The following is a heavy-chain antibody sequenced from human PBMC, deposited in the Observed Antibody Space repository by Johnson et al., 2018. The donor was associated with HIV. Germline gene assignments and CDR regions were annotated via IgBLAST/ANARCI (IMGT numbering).Heavy chain of an antibody. V-gene: IGHV3-15*01. CDR2: IKSKTDGGTT. CDR3: TTGLSSGKGAFDI. CDR1: GFTFSGSA. J-gene: IGHJ3*02. D-gene: IGHD5-12*01. Sequence: VQLVESGGGLVQPGGSLKLSCAASGFTFSGSAMHWVRQASGKGLEWVGRIKSKTDGGTTDYAAPVKGRFTISRDDSKNTLYLQMNSLKTEDTAVYYCTTGLSSGKGAFDIWGQGTMVTVSS.